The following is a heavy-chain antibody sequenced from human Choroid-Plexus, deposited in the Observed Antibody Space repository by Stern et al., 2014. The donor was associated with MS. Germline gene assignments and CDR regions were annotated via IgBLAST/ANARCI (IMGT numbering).Heavy chain of an antibody. CDR2: VSYDGSNK. V-gene: IGHV3-30*18. D-gene: IGHD2/OR15-2a*01. J-gene: IGHJ5*02. Sequence: QVQLMQSGGGVVQPGRPPRLSCVASGFTFGSCAMHWVRQAPGKGREWVAGVSYDGSNKYYADSVKGRFTISRDNSQNTLYMQMSSLRPEDTAVYYCAKDRHYLTYFFDHWGQGSLVTVSS. CDR1: GFTFGSCA. CDR3: AKDRHYLTYFFDH.